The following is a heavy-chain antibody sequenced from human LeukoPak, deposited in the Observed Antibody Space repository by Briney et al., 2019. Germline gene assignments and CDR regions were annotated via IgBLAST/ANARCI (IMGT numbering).Heavy chain of an antibody. CDR1: GGSISSGSYY. CDR3: ARVPKDYVWGSYRQDAFDI. J-gene: IGHJ3*02. V-gene: IGHV4-61*02. CDR2: IYTSGST. D-gene: IGHD3-16*02. Sequence: PSETLSLTCTVYGGSISSGSYYWSWIRQPAGKGLEWIGRIYTSGSTNYNPSLKSRVTISVDTSKNQFSLKLSSVTAADTAVYYCARVPKDYVWGSYRQDAFDIWGQGTMVTVSS.